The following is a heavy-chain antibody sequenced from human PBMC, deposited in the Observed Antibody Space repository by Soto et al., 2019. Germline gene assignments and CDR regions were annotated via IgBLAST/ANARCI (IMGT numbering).Heavy chain of an antibody. CDR1: GYTFTSYG. Sequence: ASVKVSCKASGYTFTSYGISWVRQAPGQGLEWMGWISAYNGNTNYAQKLQGRVTMTTDTSTSTAYMELRSLRSDDTAVYYCARDQVGATGSGHYYNGMDVWGQGTTVTSP. D-gene: IGHD1-26*01. J-gene: IGHJ6*02. V-gene: IGHV1-18*01. CDR2: ISAYNGNT. CDR3: ARDQVGATGSGHYYNGMDV.